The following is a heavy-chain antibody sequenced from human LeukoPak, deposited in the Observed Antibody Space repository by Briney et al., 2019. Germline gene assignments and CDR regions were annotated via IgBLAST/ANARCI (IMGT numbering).Heavy chain of an antibody. CDR1: GFTFSSYA. D-gene: IGHD2-2*01. CDR3: AKDSGVVPAAMPWFDP. J-gene: IGHJ5*02. Sequence: GGSLRLSCAASGFTFSSYAMSWVRQAPGKGLEWVSAISGSGGSTYYADSAKGRFTISRDNSKNTLYLQMNSLRAEDTAVYYCAKDSGVVPAAMPWFDPWGQGTLVTVSS. CDR2: ISGSGGST. V-gene: IGHV3-23*01.